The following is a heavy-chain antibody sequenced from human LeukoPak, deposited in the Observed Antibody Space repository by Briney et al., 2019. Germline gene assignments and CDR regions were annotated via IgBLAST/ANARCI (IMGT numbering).Heavy chain of an antibody. Sequence: GASVKVSCKASGYTFTGYFIHWVRQAPGQGLEWMGRINPNTGGTNYAQKFQGRVTMTRDTSISTAYMELSRLRSDDTAVYYCARVGLDSSGYDLDYWGQGTLVTVSS. J-gene: IGHJ4*02. CDR1: GYTFTGYF. V-gene: IGHV1-2*06. CDR3: ARVGLDSSGYDLDY. D-gene: IGHD3-22*01. CDR2: INPNTGGT.